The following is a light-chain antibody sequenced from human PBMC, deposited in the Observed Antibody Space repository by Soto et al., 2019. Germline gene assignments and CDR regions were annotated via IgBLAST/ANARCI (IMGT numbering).Light chain of an antibody. V-gene: IGKV3-20*01. Sequence: EIVLTQSPGTLSLSPGERATLSCRASQSVSSSYLAWYQQKPGQAPRLLIYGASSRATGIPDRFSGRGSGTDFTLTISRLEPEDFALYYWQQYGSSPFTFGAGTKVDIK. J-gene: IGKJ3*01. CDR2: GAS. CDR3: QQYGSSPFT. CDR1: QSVSSSY.